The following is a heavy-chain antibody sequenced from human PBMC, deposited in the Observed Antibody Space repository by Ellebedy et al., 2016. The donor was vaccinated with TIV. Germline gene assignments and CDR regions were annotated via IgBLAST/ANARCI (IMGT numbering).Heavy chain of an antibody. D-gene: IGHD5-24*01. CDR2: IYYSGST. CDR3: ASVSRDGYNYFDY. J-gene: IGHJ4*02. V-gene: IGHV4-31*03. CDR1: GGSISSGGYY. Sequence: LRLSCTVSGGSISSGGYYLSWLRQHPGKGLEWIGYIYYSGSTYYNPSLKSRVTISVDTSKNQFSLKLSSVTAADTAVYYCASVSRDGYNYFDYWGQGTLVTVSS.